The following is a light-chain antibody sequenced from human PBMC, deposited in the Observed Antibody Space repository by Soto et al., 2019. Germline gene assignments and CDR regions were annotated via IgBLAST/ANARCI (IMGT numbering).Light chain of an antibody. CDR1: RSLFSISNNKNY. CDR2: WAS. J-gene: IGKJ2*01. CDR3: HQYYNSVYT. Sequence: DIVMTQSPDSLAVSLGERATINCKSSRSLFSISNNKNYLAWYQQKPGQPPQLLIYWASTRDSSVPDRFSASGSGTDFTRTTDSLQAEDVAVDYCHQYYNSVYTCGQGTTLEI. V-gene: IGKV4-1*01.